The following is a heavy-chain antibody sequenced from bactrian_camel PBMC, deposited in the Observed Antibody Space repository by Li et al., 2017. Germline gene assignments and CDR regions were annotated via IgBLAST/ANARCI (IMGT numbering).Heavy chain of an antibody. CDR1: VYTYTVNY. V-gene: IGHV3S54*01. Sequence: HVQLVESGGGSVQSGGSLRLSCEASVYTYTVNYIGWFRQAPGQEREAVATTATGGGIYWYADSVKGRFTISRDVARTTLYLAMNRLNVEDTAMYYCSVATTSGTFNYWGQGTQVTVS. CDR2: TATGGGIY. CDR3: SVATTSGTFNY. D-gene: IGHD5*01. J-gene: IGHJ4*01.